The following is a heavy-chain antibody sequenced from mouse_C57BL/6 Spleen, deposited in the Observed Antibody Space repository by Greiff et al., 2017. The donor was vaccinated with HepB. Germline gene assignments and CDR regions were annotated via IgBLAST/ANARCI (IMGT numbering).Heavy chain of an antibody. D-gene: IGHD2-5*01. V-gene: IGHV1-26*01. J-gene: IGHJ4*01. CDR1: GYTFTDYY. Sequence: EVQLQQSGPELVKPGASVKISCKASGYTFTDYYMNWVKQSHGKSLEWIGDINPNNGGTSYNQKFKGKATLTVDKSSSNTYMELRSLTSADSAVFYCAMEGSYYSKYGRAMDYWGQGTSVTVSS. CDR3: AMEGSYYSKYGRAMDY. CDR2: INPNNGGT.